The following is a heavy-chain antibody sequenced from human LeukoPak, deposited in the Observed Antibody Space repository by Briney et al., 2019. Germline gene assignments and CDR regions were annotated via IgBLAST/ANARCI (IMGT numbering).Heavy chain of an antibody. D-gene: IGHD3-22*01. Sequence: ASVTVSFTASGYTFTDYYMHWVRQAPGQRREWMGWINPNSGATKYAQKFQGRVTMTRDTSISTAYMELSRLTSDDTAVYYCARGEYVISGYRNDAFDIWGQGTMVTVSS. V-gene: IGHV1-2*02. CDR1: GYTFTDYY. CDR3: ARGEYVISGYRNDAFDI. CDR2: INPNSGAT. J-gene: IGHJ3*02.